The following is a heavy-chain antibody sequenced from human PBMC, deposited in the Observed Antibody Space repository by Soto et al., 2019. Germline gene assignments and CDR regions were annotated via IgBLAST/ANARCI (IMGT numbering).Heavy chain of an antibody. CDR1: GGSISSGGYY. CDR2: IYYSGST. D-gene: IGHD3-22*01. CDR3: ARDLADSSGFYGMDV. Sequence: PSETLSLTCTVSGGSISSGGYYWSWIRQHPGKGLEWIGYIYYSGSTYYNPSLKSRVTISVDTSKNQFSLKLSSVTAAATAVYYCARDLADSSGFYGMDVWGQGTTVTVS. V-gene: IGHV4-31*03. J-gene: IGHJ6*02.